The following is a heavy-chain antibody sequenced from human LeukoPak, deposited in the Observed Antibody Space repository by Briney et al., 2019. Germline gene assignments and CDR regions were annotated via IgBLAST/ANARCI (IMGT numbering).Heavy chain of an antibody. J-gene: IGHJ6*02. Sequence: GGSLRLSCAASGFTFSSYSMNWVRQDPGKGLEWVSSISSSSSYIYYADSVKGRFTISRDNAKNSLYLQMNSLRAEDTAVYYCARDYSSSWYYYYYGMDVWGQGTTVTVSS. CDR1: GFTFSSYS. V-gene: IGHV3-21*01. CDR2: ISSSSSYI. CDR3: ARDYSSSWYYYYYGMDV. D-gene: IGHD6-13*01.